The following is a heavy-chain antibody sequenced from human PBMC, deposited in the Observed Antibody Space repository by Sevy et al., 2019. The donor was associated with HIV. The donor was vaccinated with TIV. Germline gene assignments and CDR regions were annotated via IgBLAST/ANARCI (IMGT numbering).Heavy chain of an antibody. CDR3: ARDYGSGSFSFDY. D-gene: IGHD3-10*01. V-gene: IGHV3-21*01. J-gene: IGHJ4*02. Sequence: GGSLRLSCAASGFTFSSYSMNWVRQAPGKGLEWVSSISSSSSYIYYADSVKGRFTISRDNAKNSLYLQMNSLRAEDTAVYYCARDYGSGSFSFDYWGQRTLVTVSS. CDR2: ISSSSSYI. CDR1: GFTFSSYS.